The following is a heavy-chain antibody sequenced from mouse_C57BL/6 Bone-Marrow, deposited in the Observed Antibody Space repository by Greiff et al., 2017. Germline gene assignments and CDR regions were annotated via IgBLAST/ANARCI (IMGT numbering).Heavy chain of an antibody. CDR3: ARERRAMDY. V-gene: IGHV1-26*01. J-gene: IGHJ4*01. Sequence: VQLQQSGPQLVKPGASVKISCKASGYTFTDYYMNWVKQSHGKSLEWIGDINPNNGGTSYNQKFKGKATLTVDKSSSTAYMELRSLTSEDSAVYYCARERRAMDYWGQGTSVTVSS. CDR1: GYTFTDYY. CDR2: INPNNGGT.